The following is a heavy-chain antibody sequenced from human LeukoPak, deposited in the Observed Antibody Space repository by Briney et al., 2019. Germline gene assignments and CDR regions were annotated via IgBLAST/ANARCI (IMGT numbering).Heavy chain of an antibody. CDR2: ISAYNGNT. J-gene: IGHJ4*02. D-gene: IGHD2-21*02. CDR1: GYTFTSYG. CDR3: ARVCGGDCYSDFDY. V-gene: IGHV1-18*01. Sequence: GASVKVSCKASGYTFTSYGISWVRQAPGQGLEWMGWISAYNGNTNYAQKLQGRVTMTTDTYTSTAYMELRSLRSDDTAVYYCARVCGGDCYSDFDYWGQGTLVTVSS.